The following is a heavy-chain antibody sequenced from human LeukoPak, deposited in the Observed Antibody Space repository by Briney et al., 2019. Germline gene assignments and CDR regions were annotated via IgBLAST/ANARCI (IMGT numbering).Heavy chain of an antibody. D-gene: IGHD3-16*01. CDR3: SRDDGPFGGVRFDH. CDR1: GYTFTAYG. J-gene: IGHJ4*02. Sequence: ASVKVSCKASGYTFTAYGISWVRQAPGQGLEWMGWISANNGNTNYAQKVQGRVSMTRDTSTSTAYMELRSLRYDDTAVYYCSRDDGPFGGVRFDHWGQGTLVTVSS. V-gene: IGHV1-18*01. CDR2: ISANNGNT.